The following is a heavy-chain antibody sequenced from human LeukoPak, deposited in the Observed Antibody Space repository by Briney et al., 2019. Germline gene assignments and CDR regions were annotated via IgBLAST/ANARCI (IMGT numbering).Heavy chain of an antibody. V-gene: IGHV4-39*07. J-gene: IGHJ6*03. CDR3: ARTGGSFYFYYYMDV. D-gene: IGHD1-26*01. CDR2: IYYTGST. CDR1: GGSISSSSYY. Sequence: SETLSLTCTVSGGSISSSSYYWGWIRQPPGKGLEWIGGIYYTGSTYYNPSLKSRVTISLDTSKNQFSLKLSSVTAADTAVYYCARTGGSFYFYYYMDVWGKGTTVTVSS.